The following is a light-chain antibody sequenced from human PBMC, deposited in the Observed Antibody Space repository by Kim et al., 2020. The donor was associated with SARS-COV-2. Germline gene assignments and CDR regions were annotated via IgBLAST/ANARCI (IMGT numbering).Light chain of an antibody. J-gene: IGKJ5*01. CDR2: GAT. CDR1: QSLGTF. V-gene: IGKV1-39*01. CDR3: QQSFGTPPIT. Sequence: SIGDRVTITCRASQSLGTFLNWYQQRPGNAPNLLIYGATTLQRGVPSRFSGSGSGTEFTLTISSLQPEDFVSYYCQQSFGTPPITFGQGTRLEIK.